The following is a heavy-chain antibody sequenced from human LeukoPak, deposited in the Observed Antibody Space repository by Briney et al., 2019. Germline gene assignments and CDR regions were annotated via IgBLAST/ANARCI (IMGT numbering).Heavy chain of an antibody. V-gene: IGHV3-74*01. CDR1: GFTFGSYW. Sequence: GGSLRLSCEASGFTFGSYWMHWVRQAPGKGLVWVSRINSDGRSTSYADSVRGRFTISRDNAKNTLYLQMNSLRAEDTAVYYCARDLSVAVAATNYWGQGTLVTVSS. D-gene: IGHD2-15*01. CDR3: ARDLSVAVAATNY. J-gene: IGHJ4*02. CDR2: INSDGRST.